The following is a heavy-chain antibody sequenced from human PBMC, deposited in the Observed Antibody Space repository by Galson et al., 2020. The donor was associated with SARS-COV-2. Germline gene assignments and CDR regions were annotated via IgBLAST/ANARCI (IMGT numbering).Heavy chain of an antibody. J-gene: IGHJ4*02. V-gene: IGHV3-33*01. CDR2: IWYDGSNK. Sequence: GESLKTSCAAPGFTFSSYGMHWVRQAPGKGLEWGEVIWYDGSNKYYADAVKGRFTISRDNSKTTLYLQMNSLRAEDTAVYYCAREGGWTTVAIDYWGQGTLVTVSS. CDR3: AREGGWTTVAIDY. CDR1: GFTFSSYG. D-gene: IGHD4-17*01.